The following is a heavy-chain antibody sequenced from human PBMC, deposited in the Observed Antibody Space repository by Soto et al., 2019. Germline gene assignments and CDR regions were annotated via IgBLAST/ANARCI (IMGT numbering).Heavy chain of an antibody. V-gene: IGHV3-23*01. D-gene: IGHD2-2*01. CDR2: ISGSGGST. J-gene: IGHJ4*02. Sequence: GGSLRLSCAASRFTVSSYDMHWVRQATGKGLEWVSAISGSGGSTYYADSVKGRFTISRDNSKNTLYLQMNSLRAEDTAVYYCAKAHRSFSTWGQGTLVTVSS. CDR3: AKAHRSFST. CDR1: RFTVSSYD.